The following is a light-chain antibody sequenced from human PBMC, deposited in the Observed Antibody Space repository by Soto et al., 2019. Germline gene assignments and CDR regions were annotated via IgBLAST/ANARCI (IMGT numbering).Light chain of an antibody. J-gene: IGLJ2*01. Sequence: QLVLTQPPSVPGAPGQRVTISGTGSSSNIGAGYDVHWYQQLPGTAPKLLIYGNSNRPAGVPDRFSGSKSGTSASLAITGLQAEDEADYYCQSYDSSLSGSVFGGGSKRTVL. CDR1: SSNIGAGYD. CDR3: QSYDSSLSGSV. CDR2: GNS. V-gene: IGLV1-40*01.